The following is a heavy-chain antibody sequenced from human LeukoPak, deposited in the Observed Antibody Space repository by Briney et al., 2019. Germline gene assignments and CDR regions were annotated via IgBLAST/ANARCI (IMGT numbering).Heavy chain of an antibody. D-gene: IGHD2-2*01. Sequence: SETPSLTCTVSGGSVSSGSYYWSWIRQPPGXXXXXXXXXXXXXXXXXXXSLKSRVXXSVDTXKNQFXLKLSSVTAADTAVYYCATMRLFEDIVVVPAAMTPDYYYGMDVWGKGTTVTVSS. CDR1: GGSVSSGSYY. J-gene: IGHJ6*04. CDR2: XXXXXXX. V-gene: IGHV4-61*01. CDR3: ATMRLFEDIVVVPAAMTPDYYYGMDV.